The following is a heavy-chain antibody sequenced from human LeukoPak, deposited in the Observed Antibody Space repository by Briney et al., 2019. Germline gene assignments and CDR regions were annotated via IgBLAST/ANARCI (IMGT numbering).Heavy chain of an antibody. CDR2: INHSGGT. J-gene: IGHJ5*02. Sequence: PSETLSLTCAVYGGSFIGYDWTWIRQPPGKGLEWIGEINHSGGTNYNPSLKSRVTISVDTSKNQFSLKLSSATAADTAVYYCASLARGGNWFDPWGQGTLVTVSS. V-gene: IGHV4-34*01. D-gene: IGHD6-6*01. CDR3: ASLARGGNWFDP. CDR1: GGSFIGYD.